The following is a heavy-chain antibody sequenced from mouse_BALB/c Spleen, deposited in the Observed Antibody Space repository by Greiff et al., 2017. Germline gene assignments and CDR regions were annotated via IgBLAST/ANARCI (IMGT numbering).Heavy chain of an antibody. D-gene: IGHD2-14*01. CDR2: ISSGGST. J-gene: IGHJ4*01. CDR3: ARYYRYDGYAMDY. CDR1: GFTFSSYA. Sequence: EVMLVESGGGLVQPGGSLRLSCAASGFTFSSYAMSWVRQTPEKRLEWVASISSGGSTYYPDSVKGRFTISRDNARNILYLQMSSLRSEDTAMYYCARYYRYDGYAMDYWGQGTSVTVSS. V-gene: IGHV5-6-5*01.